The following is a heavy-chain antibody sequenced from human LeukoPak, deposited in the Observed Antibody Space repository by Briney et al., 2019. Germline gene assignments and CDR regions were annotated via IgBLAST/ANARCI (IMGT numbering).Heavy chain of an antibody. CDR2: TNHSGST. V-gene: IGHV4-34*01. D-gene: IGHD2-15*01. CDR3: AVVVVAALFDP. Sequence: SETLSLTCAVYGGSFSGYYWSWIRQPPGKGLEWIGETNHSGSTNYNPSLKSRVTISVDTSKNQFSLKLSSVTAADTAVYYCAVVVVAALFDPWGQGTLVTVSS. CDR1: GGSFSGYY. J-gene: IGHJ5*02.